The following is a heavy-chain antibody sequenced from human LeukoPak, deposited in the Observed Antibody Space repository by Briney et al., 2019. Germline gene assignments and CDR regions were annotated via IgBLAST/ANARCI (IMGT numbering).Heavy chain of an antibody. J-gene: IGHJ4*02. Sequence: GGSLRLSCAASGFTVSSDFMIWVRQAPGKGLEWISYITGSSSAISYPDSVKGRFTISRDNAKNSLYLQMNSLRDDDTAVYYCARGGRLLDYWGQGTLVTVSS. CDR3: ARGGRLLDY. CDR2: ITGSSSAI. D-gene: IGHD2-15*01. V-gene: IGHV3-48*02. CDR1: GFTVSSDF.